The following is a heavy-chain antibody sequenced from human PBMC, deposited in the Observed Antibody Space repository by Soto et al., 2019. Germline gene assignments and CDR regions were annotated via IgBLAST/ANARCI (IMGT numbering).Heavy chain of an antibody. J-gene: IGHJ4*02. CDR3: ARGDPSGPITNYYFDY. CDR1: GFTFSSYS. Sequence: GGSLRLSCAASGFTFSSYSMNWVRQAPGKGLEWVSYISSSSSTIYYADSVKGRFTISRDNAKNSLYLQMNSLRDEDTAVYYCARGDPSGPITNYYFDYWGQGTLVTVSS. D-gene: IGHD1-20*01. CDR2: ISSSSSTI. V-gene: IGHV3-48*02.